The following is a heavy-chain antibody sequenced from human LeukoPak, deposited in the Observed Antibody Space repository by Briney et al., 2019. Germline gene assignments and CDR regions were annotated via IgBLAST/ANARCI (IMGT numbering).Heavy chain of an antibody. CDR2: IYSDNT. J-gene: IGHJ4*02. CDR3: ARHLNPSGSYWRRHKYYFDY. D-gene: IGHD1-26*01. V-gene: IGHV3-53*01. Sequence: ETLSLTCAVYGGSFSGYYWSWIRQPPGKGLEWVSFIYSDNTHYSDSVKGRFTISRDNSKNTLYLQMNSLRAEDTAVYYCARHLNPSGSYWRRHKYYFDYWGQGTLVTVSS. CDR1: GGSFSGYY.